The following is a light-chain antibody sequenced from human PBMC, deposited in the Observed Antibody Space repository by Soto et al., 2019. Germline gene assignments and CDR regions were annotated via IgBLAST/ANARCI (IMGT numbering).Light chain of an antibody. J-gene: IGKJ1*01. CDR3: QQSFSIFPWT. CDR1: QSISIY. Sequence: DLPMTQSPSSLSASVGDRVTITCRASQSISIYLNWYQQKPGRAPKLLIHAASGLQSGVPSRFSGSGSGTHFTLTISSLQPEDSATYYCQQSFSIFPWTFGQGTKVEI. CDR2: AAS. V-gene: IGKV1-39*01.